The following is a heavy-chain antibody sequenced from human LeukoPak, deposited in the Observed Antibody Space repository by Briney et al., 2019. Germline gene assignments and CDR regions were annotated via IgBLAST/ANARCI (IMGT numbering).Heavy chain of an antibody. D-gene: IGHD5-18*01. Sequence: GGSLRLSCEASGLTFNSYAMNWVRRAPGKGLEWVALISPDGDEIVYADSVRGRFTISRDNSKNIMYLQMSSLRDEDTATYYCAKSSGGSRPHSRIFDFWGRGTMVTVSS. J-gene: IGHJ4*02. CDR1: GLTFNSYA. CDR2: ISPDGDEI. V-gene: IGHV3-23*01. CDR3: AKSSGGSRPHSRIFDF.